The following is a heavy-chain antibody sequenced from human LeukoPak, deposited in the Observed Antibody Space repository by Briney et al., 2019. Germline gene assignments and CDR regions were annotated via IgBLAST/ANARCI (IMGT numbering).Heavy chain of an antibody. V-gene: IGHV1-18*01. Sequence: ASVKVSCKASGYTFTSYGTSWVRQAPGQGLEWMGWISAYNGNTNYAQKLQGRVTMTTDTSTSTAYMELRSLRSDDTAVYYCARDGGATAYYYYYYMDVWGKGTTVTVSS. J-gene: IGHJ6*03. D-gene: IGHD1-26*01. CDR1: GYTFTSYG. CDR2: ISAYNGNT. CDR3: ARDGGATAYYYYYYMDV.